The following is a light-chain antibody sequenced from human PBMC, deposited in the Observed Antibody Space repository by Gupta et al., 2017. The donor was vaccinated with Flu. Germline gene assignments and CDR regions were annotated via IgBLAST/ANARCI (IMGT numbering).Light chain of an antibody. Sequence: QSALTQPASVSGSPGQSITISCPGTSSDVGAYNSVSWYQQHPGNAPRLMIYDVTYRPSGVSDRFSGSKSGNTASLTISGLRAEDEADYYCSSYTTNTSRVFGGGTKLTVL. CDR2: DVT. V-gene: IGLV2-14*01. J-gene: IGLJ3*02. CDR3: SSYTTNTSRV. CDR1: SSDVGAYNS.